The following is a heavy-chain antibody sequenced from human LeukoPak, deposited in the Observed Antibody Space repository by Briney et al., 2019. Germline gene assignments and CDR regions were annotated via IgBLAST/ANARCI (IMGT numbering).Heavy chain of an antibody. CDR2: INPSGGGT. Sequence: GASVKVSCEASGYTFTNYFMHWVRQAPGQGLEWMGVINPSGGGTTYAQRFQGRVTMTRDTSTSTVYMELSSLRSEDTAVYYCAGSAVGDAFDIWGQGTMVTVSS. CDR3: AGSAVGDAFDI. J-gene: IGHJ3*02. V-gene: IGHV1-46*01. D-gene: IGHD4-23*01. CDR1: GYTFTNYF.